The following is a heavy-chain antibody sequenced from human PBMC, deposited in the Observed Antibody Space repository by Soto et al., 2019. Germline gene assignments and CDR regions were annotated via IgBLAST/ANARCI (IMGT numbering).Heavy chain of an antibody. CDR1: GGTFGSYA. J-gene: IGHJ3*02. CDR2: IIPIFGTA. D-gene: IGHD4-17*01. V-gene: IGHV1-69*13. CDR3: ARARDYGAPRAFDI. Sequence: SVKVSCKSSGGTFGSYAISWVRQAPGQGLEWMGGIIPIFGTANYAQKFQGRVTITADESTSTAYMELSSLRSEDTAVYYCARARDYGAPRAFDIWGQGTMVTVSS.